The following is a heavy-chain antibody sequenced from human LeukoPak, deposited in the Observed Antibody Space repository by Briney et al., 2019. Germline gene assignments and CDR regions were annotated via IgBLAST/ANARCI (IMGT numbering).Heavy chain of an antibody. Sequence: ASVKVSCKTSGYTFTRYTIHWMRQAPGQGLEWMGWINTDNGNTKYPQQFQGRVTSIRDTSANTVYMELSSLRSEDTATYYCARGGSGATFGIWGQGTMVTVSS. J-gene: IGHJ3*02. CDR3: ARGGSGATFGI. D-gene: IGHD1-26*01. V-gene: IGHV1-3*04. CDR2: INTDNGNT. CDR1: GYTFTRYT.